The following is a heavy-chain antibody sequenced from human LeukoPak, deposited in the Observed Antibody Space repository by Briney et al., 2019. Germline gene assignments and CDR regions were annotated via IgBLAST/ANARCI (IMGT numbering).Heavy chain of an antibody. D-gene: IGHD3-3*01. J-gene: IGHJ4*02. CDR2: IRYDGSNK. V-gene: IGHV3-30*02. CDR1: GFTFSSYA. Sequence: GSLRLSCAASGFTFSSYAMHWVRQAPGKGLEWVAFIRYDGSNKYYADSVKGRFTISRDNSKNTLYLQMNSLRAEDTAVYYCATPAGALLRFLEWFVYWGQGTLVTVSS. CDR3: ATPAGALLRFLEWFVY.